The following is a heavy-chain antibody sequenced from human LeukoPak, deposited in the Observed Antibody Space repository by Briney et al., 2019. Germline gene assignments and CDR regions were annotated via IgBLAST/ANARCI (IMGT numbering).Heavy chain of an antibody. J-gene: IGHJ5*02. CDR3: AREINYYGSGSYSNWFDP. V-gene: IGHV3-74*01. D-gene: IGHD3-10*01. Sequence: GGSLRLSCAASGFTFSSYWMHWVRQAPGKGLVWVSRINSDGSSTSYADSVKGRFTISRDNAKNTLYLQMNSLRAEDTAVYYCAREINYYGSGSYSNWFDPWGQGTLVTVSS. CDR1: GFTFSSYW. CDR2: INSDGSST.